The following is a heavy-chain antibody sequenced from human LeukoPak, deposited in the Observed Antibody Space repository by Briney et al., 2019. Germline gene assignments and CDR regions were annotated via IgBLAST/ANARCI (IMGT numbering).Heavy chain of an antibody. J-gene: IGHJ4*02. Sequence: ASVKVSCKASGYTFIGYSISWVRQAPGHGLEWVGWITPYNGNTNYVQNFQGRVTMTTDTSTSTAYMELRSLRSDDTAVYYCAREYGGNPGLFGYWGQGTLVTVSP. CDR1: GYTFIGYS. CDR3: AREYGGNPGLFGY. CDR2: ITPYNGNT. V-gene: IGHV1-18*01. D-gene: IGHD4-23*01.